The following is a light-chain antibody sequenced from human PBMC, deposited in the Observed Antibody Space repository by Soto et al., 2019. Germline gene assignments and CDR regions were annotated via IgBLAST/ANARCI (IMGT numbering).Light chain of an antibody. V-gene: IGLV2-14*01. CDR3: NSYTTSSTYV. CDR2: EVT. J-gene: IGLJ1*01. CDR1: SSDIGGYNY. Sequence: QSALTQPASVSGSPGQSITISSTGTSSDIGGYNYVSWYQHHPGEAPKLMIFEVTKRPSGVSNRISGSKSGNTASLTTSGLQAEDEADYFCNSYTTSSTYVFGSGTKV.